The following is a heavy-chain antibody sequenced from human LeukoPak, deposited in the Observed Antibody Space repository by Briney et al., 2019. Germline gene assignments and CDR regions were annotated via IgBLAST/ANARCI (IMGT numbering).Heavy chain of an antibody. CDR1: GFAFNTQA. Sequence: GRSLRLSCVASGFAFNTQAMHWVRQAPGKGLEWLAVMSLDGSSIHYADSVRGRFTISRDNSKNTLFLQMSSLRVEDTAVYYCVRAYSGFSSRGFDYWGQGTLVSVSS. J-gene: IGHJ4*02. CDR3: VRAYSGFSSRGFDY. CDR2: MSLDGSSI. D-gene: IGHD5-12*01. V-gene: IGHV3-30*15.